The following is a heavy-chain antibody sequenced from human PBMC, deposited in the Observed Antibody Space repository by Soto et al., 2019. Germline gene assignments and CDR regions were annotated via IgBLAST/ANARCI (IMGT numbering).Heavy chain of an antibody. CDR3: ARDSSPYYYDSSGRDAFDI. V-gene: IGHV1-69*13. CDR1: GGTFSSYA. CDR2: IIPIFGTA. J-gene: IGHJ3*02. Sequence: GASVKVSCKASGGTFSSYAISWVRQAPGQGLEWMGGIIPIFGTANYAQKFQGRVTITADESTSTAYMELSSLRSEDTAVYYCARDSSPYYYDSSGRDAFDIWGQGTMVTVSS. D-gene: IGHD3-22*01.